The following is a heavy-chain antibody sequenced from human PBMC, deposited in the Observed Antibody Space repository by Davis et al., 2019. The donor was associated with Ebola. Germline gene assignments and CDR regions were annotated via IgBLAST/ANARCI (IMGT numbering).Heavy chain of an antibody. Sequence: GGSLRLSCVASGFTFSRYDMNWVRQAPGKGLEWVSNVSSGSTTLKYGDSVKGRFTISRDNSKNTLYLQMNSLRAEDTAVYYCAKNSGGDYQVYWGQGTLVTVSS. CDR1: GFTFSRYD. J-gene: IGHJ4*02. CDR3: AKNSGGDYQVY. D-gene: IGHD4-17*01. V-gene: IGHV3-48*01. CDR2: VSSGSTTL.